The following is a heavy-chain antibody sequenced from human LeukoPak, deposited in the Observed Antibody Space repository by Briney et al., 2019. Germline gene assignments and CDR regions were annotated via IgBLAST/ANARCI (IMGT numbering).Heavy chain of an antibody. Sequence: GASVKVSCKASGYTFTGYYMHWVRQTPGQGLEWMGWINPNSGGTNYAQKFQGRVTMTRDTSISTAYMELSRLRSDDTAVYYCARENGSYGYFSYYYYYYMDVWGKGTTVTISS. D-gene: IGHD5-18*01. CDR1: GYTFTGYY. V-gene: IGHV1-2*02. CDR2: INPNSGGT. CDR3: ARENGSYGYFSYYYYYYMDV. J-gene: IGHJ6*03.